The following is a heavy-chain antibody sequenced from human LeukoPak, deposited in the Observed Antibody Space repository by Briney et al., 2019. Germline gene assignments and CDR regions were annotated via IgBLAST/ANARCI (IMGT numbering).Heavy chain of an antibody. CDR2: IYSAGSS. J-gene: IGHJ4*02. D-gene: IGHD3-22*01. CDR3: ARDRSYHDSSGYSWKLES. CDR1: GFSVSNNY. V-gene: IGHV3-53*01. Sequence: RGSLRLSCEASGFSVSNNYMSWVRQAPGKGLEWVSVIYSAGSSLYAESVRGRFTISRDYSTNTLSLQMNSLRAEDTAVYYCARDRSYHDSSGYSWKLESWGQGILVTVSS.